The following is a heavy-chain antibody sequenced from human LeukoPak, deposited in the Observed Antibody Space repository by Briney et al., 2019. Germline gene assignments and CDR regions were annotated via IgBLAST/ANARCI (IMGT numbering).Heavy chain of an antibody. CDR3: ETAGQYRFDY. CDR1: GFIFSSYG. J-gene: IGHJ4*02. Sequence: GRSLRLSCAASGFIFSSYGMYWVRQAPGKGLEWVALIWFDGSNKYYADSVKGRFTISRDNAKNTLYLQMNSLGAEDTAVYYCETAGQYRFDYWGQGTLVTVSS. CDR2: IWFDGSNK. D-gene: IGHD5-18*01. V-gene: IGHV3-33*03.